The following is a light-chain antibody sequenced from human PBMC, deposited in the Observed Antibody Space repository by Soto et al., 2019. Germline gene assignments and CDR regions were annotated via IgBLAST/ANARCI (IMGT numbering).Light chain of an antibody. CDR3: RSYTSSNTYV. CDR1: SSDVGGYNY. Sequence: QSALTQPASVSGSPGQSITISCTGTSSDVGGYNYVSWYQQHPGKAPQLMIYDVSNRPSGVSNRFSGSKSGNTASLTISGLQSDDEADYYCRSYTSSNTYVFGTGTKLTVL. V-gene: IGLV2-14*01. CDR2: DVS. J-gene: IGLJ1*01.